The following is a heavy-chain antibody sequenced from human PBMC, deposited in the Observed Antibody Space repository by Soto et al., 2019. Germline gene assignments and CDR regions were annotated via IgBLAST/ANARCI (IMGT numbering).Heavy chain of an antibody. J-gene: IGHJ6*03. V-gene: IGHV4-34*01. CDR1: GGSFSGYY. Sequence: QVQLQQWGAGLLKPSETLSLTCAVYGGSFSGYYWSWIRQPPGKGLEWLGEINHSGSTNYNPSLKSRVTISVDTSKNQFSLKLSSVTAADTAVYYCARITMVRGVIHTWSYYYYMDVWGKGTTVTVSS. CDR2: INHSGST. CDR3: ARITMVRGVIHTWSYYYYMDV. D-gene: IGHD3-10*01.